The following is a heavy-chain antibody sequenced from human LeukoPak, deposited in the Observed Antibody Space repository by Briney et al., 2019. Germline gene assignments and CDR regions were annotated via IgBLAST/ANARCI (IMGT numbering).Heavy chain of an antibody. CDR2: ISYDGSNK. V-gene: IGHV3-30*04. D-gene: IGHD2-21*01. CDR1: GFTSSSYA. CDR3: ARDLWGYYYGMDV. J-gene: IGHJ6*02. Sequence: PGGSLRLSCAASGFTSSSYAMHWVRQAPGKGLEWVAVISYDGSNKYYADSVKGRFTISRDNSKNTLYLQMNSLRAEDTAVYYRARDLWGYYYGMDVWGQGTTVTVSS.